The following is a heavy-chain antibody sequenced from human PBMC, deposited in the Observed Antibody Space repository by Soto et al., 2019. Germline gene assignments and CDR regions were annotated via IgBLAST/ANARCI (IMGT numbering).Heavy chain of an antibody. V-gene: IGHV3-73*01. CDR2: IRSKANSYAT. J-gene: IGHJ6*02. Sequence: HPGGSLRLSCAASGFTFSGSAMHWVRQASGKGLEWVGRIRSKANSYATAYAASVKGRFTISRDDSKNTAYLQMNSLKTEDTAVYYCTRHYIPEGPGIAAAGYYYYGMYVWGQGTTVTVS. CDR1: GFTFSGSA. CDR3: TRHYIPEGPGIAAAGYYYYGMYV. D-gene: IGHD6-13*01.